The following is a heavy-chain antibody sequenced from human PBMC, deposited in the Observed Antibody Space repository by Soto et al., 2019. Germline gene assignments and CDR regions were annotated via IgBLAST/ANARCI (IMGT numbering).Heavy chain of an antibody. J-gene: IGHJ4*02. CDR3: ARDLVGATVFVWYFDY. CDR1: GYTFTSYG. CDR2: ISAYNGNT. Sequence: QVQLVQSGAEVKKPGASVKVSCKASGYTFTSYGISWVRQAPGQGLEWMGWISAYNGNTNYAQKLQGRVTMTTDTSTSTADMELRSLRSDDTAVYYCARDLVGATVFVWYFDYWGQGTLVTVSS. D-gene: IGHD1-26*01. V-gene: IGHV1-18*01.